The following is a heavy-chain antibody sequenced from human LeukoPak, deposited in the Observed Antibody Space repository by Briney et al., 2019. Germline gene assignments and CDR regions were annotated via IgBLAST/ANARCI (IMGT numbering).Heavy chain of an antibody. V-gene: IGHV3-30-3*01. D-gene: IGHD5-18*01. Sequence: PGGSLRLSCAASGFTFSSYAMHWVRQAPGKGLEWVAVISYDGSNKYYADSVKGRFTISRDNSKNTLYLQMNSLRAEDTAVYYCARLISGGTIQILAVPYPVYFDYWGQGALVTVSS. CDR1: GFTFSSYA. CDR2: ISYDGSNK. CDR3: ARLISGGTIQILAVPYPVYFDY. J-gene: IGHJ4*02.